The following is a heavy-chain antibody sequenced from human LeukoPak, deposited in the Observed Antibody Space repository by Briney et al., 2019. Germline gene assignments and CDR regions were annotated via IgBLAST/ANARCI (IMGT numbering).Heavy chain of an antibody. CDR1: EFTVSRNY. CDR2: IFSNGDT. Sequence: PGGSLRLSCTASEFTVSRNYMLWVRQAPGKGLEWVSLIFSNGDTHYADSVKGRFTISRDTSKNMVSLQMNSLRVEDTAMYYCTRDQMNCWGQGTLVTVSS. D-gene: IGHD5-24*01. V-gene: IGHV3-53*01. CDR3: TRDQMNC. J-gene: IGHJ4*02.